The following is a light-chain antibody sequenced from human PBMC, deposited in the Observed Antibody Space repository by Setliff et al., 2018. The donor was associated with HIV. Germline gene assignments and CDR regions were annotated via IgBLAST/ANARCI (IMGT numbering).Light chain of an antibody. CDR3: CSYAGSSSYV. CDR2: EVS. J-gene: IGLJ1*01. CDR1: SSDVGSYNL. Sequence: QSALTQPASVSGSPGQSITISCTGTSSDVGSYNLVSWCQQHPGKAPKLMIYEVSKRPSGVSNRFSGSKSGNTASLTISGLQAEDEADYYCCSYAGSSSYVFGTGTKVTV. V-gene: IGLV2-23*02.